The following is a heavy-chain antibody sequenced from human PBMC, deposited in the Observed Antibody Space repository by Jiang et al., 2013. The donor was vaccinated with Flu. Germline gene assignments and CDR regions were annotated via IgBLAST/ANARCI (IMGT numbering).Heavy chain of an antibody. D-gene: IGHD2-15*01. CDR2: INHSGST. Sequence: LLKPSETLSLTCAVYGGSFSGYYWSWIRQPPGKGLEWIGEINHSGSTNYNPSLKSRVTISVDTSKNQFSLKLSSVTAADTAVYYCARGQRIFLTLTGTRWFDPWGQGTLVTVSS. J-gene: IGHJ5*02. CDR3: ARGQRIFLTLTGTRWFDP. CDR1: GGSFSGYY. V-gene: IGHV4-34*01.